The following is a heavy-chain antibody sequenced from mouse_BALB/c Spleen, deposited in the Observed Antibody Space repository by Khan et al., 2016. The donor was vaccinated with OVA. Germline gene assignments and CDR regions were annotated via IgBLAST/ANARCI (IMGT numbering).Heavy chain of an antibody. Sequence: QVQLQQPGAELVRPGVSVKISCKGSGYTFTDFAMHWVKQSHAKSLEWIGVISTYYGDATYNQKFKSKATMTVDKSSSTAYVELARLTSEDSAIYYCARGSGNSRFAYWGQGTLVTVSA. V-gene: IGHV1S137*01. CDR3: ARGSGNSRFAY. CDR1: GYTFTDFA. CDR2: ISTYYGDA. D-gene: IGHD1-3*01. J-gene: IGHJ3*01.